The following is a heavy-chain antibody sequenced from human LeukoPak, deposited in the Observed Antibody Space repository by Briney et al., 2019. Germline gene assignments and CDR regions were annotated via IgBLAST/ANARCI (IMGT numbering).Heavy chain of an antibody. J-gene: IGHJ4*02. CDR1: GYTFIGYY. Sequence: GASVKVPCKASGYTFIGYYMHWVRQAPGQGLEWMGWINPNSGGTNYAQKFQGRVTMTGDTSISTAYMELSRLRSDDTAVYYCARDITGKGDYWGQGTLVTVSS. V-gene: IGHV1-2*02. CDR3: ARDITGKGDY. CDR2: INPNSGGT. D-gene: IGHD1-20*01.